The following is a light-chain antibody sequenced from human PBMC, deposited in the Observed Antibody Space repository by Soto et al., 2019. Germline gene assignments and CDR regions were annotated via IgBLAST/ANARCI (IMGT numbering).Light chain of an antibody. J-gene: IGLJ1*01. CDR2: DVS. CDR3: CSYAGSYTDV. V-gene: IGLV2-11*01. CDR1: SSDVGGYKH. Sequence: QSALTQPRSVSGSPGQSVTISCTGTSSDVGGYKHVSWYQEHPGKAPKLMIYDVSKRPSGVPDRFSGSTSGNTASLTISGLQAEDEADYSCCSYAGSYTDVFGTGTKLTVL.